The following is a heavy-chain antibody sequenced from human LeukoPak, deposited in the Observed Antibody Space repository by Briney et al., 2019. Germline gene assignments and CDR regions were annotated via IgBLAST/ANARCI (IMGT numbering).Heavy chain of an antibody. Sequence: SETLSLTCTVSGDSISSGGYYWSWIRQHPGKGLEWIGYIYYSGSTYYNPSLKGRVTISVDTSKNQFSLKLSSVTAADTAVYYCARDRFYYDSSGYPAFDYWGQGTLVTVSS. V-gene: IGHV4-31*03. CDR3: ARDRFYYDSSGYPAFDY. J-gene: IGHJ4*02. CDR2: IYYSGST. CDR1: GDSISSGGYY. D-gene: IGHD3-22*01.